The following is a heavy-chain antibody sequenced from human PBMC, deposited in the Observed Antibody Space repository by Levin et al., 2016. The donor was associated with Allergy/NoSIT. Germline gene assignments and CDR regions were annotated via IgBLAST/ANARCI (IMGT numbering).Heavy chain of an antibody. CDR2: IYYSGST. J-gene: IGHJ4*02. Sequence: GSLRLSCTVSGGSISSYYWSWIRQPPGKGLEWIGYIYYSGSTNYNPSLKSRVTISVDTSKNQFSLKLSSVTAADTAVYYCARDSSYDFWSGYWDYWGQGTLVTVSS. V-gene: IGHV4-59*01. CDR3: ARDSSYDFWSGYWDY. CDR1: GGSISSYY. D-gene: IGHD3-3*01.